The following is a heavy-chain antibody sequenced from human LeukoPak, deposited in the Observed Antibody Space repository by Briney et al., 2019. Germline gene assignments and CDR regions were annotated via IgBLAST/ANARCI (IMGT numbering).Heavy chain of an antibody. D-gene: IGHD3-22*01. V-gene: IGHV1-46*01. Sequence: GASVKVSCKAFGPTFTSYYFHWVRQAPGQGLEWMGVITPSGGNTIYAEKFQGRLTMTRDMSTSTVYMELSSLRSEDTAVYYCARGDDSSGTDYWGQGTLVTVSS. CDR1: GPTFTSYY. CDR3: ARGDDSSGTDY. J-gene: IGHJ4*02. CDR2: ITPSGGNT.